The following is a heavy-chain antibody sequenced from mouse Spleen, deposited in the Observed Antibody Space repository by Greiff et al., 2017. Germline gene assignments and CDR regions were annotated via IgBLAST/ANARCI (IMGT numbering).Heavy chain of an antibody. CDR1: GFTFSSYA. CDR3: ARRGSYYSYDGGYFDV. J-gene: IGHJ1*01. D-gene: IGHD2-12*01. Sequence: EVKLMESGGGLVKPGGSLKLSCAASGFTFSSYAMSWVRQTPEKRLEWVAAINSNGGSTYYPDTVKDRFTISRDNAKNTLYLQMSSLRSEDTALYYCARRGSYYSYDGGYFDVWGAGTTVTVSS. V-gene: IGHV5-6-2*01. CDR2: INSNGGST.